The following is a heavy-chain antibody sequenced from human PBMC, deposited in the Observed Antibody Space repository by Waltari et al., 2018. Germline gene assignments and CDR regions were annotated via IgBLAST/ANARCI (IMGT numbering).Heavy chain of an antibody. D-gene: IGHD3-10*01. CDR1: GYTLTELS. CDR2: LDPEDGET. V-gene: IGHV1-24*01. J-gene: IGHJ3*02. CDR3: ATRGSYGAFDI. Sequence: QVQLVQSGAEVKQPGASVKVYCKVSGYTLTELSMHWVRQAPGKGLEWMGGLDPEDGETSYAQKFQGRVTMTEDTATDTAYMELSSLRSEDTAVYYCATRGSYGAFDIWGQGTMVTVSS.